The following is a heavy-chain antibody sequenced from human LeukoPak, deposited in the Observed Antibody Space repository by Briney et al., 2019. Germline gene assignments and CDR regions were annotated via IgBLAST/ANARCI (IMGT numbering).Heavy chain of an antibody. V-gene: IGHV3-20*04. CDR2: ISWNGGST. CDR3: ARRSGSYRFDY. Sequence: PGGSLRLSCAASGFAFADYPMTWVRQAPGKGLEWVSDISWNGGSTAYADSVKGRFTISRDYAKNSLYLQMNSLRAEDTALYYCARRSGSYRFDYWGQGTLVTVSS. J-gene: IGHJ4*02. CDR1: GFAFADYP. D-gene: IGHD1-26*01.